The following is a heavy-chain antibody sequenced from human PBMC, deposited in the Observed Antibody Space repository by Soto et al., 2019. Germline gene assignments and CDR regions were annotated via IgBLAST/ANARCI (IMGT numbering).Heavy chain of an antibody. D-gene: IGHD3-10*01. J-gene: IGHJ5*02. CDR1: GGSISSGDYY. CDR3: ARDYYGSGSYPGWFDP. V-gene: IGHV4-30-4*01. CDR2: IYYSGST. Sequence: PSETLSLTCTVSGGSISSGDYYWSWIRQPPGKGLEWIGYIYYSGSTYYNPSLKSRVTISVDTSKNQFSLKLSSVTAADTAVYYCARDYYGSGSYPGWFDPWGQGTLVTVSS.